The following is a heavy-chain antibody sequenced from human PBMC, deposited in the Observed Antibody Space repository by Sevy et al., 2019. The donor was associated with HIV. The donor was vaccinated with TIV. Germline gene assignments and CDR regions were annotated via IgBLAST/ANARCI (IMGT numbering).Heavy chain of an antibody. D-gene: IGHD1-1*01. CDR1: GFTFSSYA. V-gene: IGHV3-30-3*01. Sequence: GGSLILSCAASGFTFSSYAMHWVRHAPGKGLEWVAVISYDGSNKYYADSVKGRFTISRDNSKNTLYLQMNSLRAEDTAVYYRARQTTGTATFDYWGQGTLVTVSS. J-gene: IGHJ4*02. CDR3: ARQTTGTATFDY. CDR2: ISYDGSNK.